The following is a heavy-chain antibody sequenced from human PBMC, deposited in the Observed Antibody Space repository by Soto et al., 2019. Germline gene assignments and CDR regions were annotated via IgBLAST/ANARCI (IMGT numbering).Heavy chain of an antibody. J-gene: IGHJ4*02. Sequence: GGSLRLSCAASGFPFSNYAMTWVRQAPGKGLEWVSALSGSGVSTYYADSLMGRFTISRDNSKNTVYLQMNSLRAEDTAVYYCAKIESRFFYDSTGYYPFDYWGQGTLVTSPQ. D-gene: IGHD3-22*01. V-gene: IGHV3-23*01. CDR3: AKIESRFFYDSTGYYPFDY. CDR1: GFPFSNYA. CDR2: LSGSGVST.